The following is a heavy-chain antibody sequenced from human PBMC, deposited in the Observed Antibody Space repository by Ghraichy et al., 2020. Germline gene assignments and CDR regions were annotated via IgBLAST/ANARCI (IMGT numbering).Heavy chain of an antibody. D-gene: IGHD3-16*01. CDR2: ISWDGGST. Sequence: GGSLRLSCVVSGFTFDDCTMHWLRQAPGKGLEWVSLISWDGGSTFYADSVKGRFTISRDNTRNSLYLQMNSLRTEDTALYFCAKGIGVLYYDGMDVWGQGTTVTVSS. CDR1: GFTFDDCT. V-gene: IGHV3-43*01. J-gene: IGHJ6*02. CDR3: AKGIGVLYYDGMDV.